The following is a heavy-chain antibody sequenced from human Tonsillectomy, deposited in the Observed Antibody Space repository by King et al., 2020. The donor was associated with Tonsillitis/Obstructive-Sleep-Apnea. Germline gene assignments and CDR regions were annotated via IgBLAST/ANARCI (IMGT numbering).Heavy chain of an antibody. CDR3: ASRGLGSSSALDY. CDR1: GGSISVSSYY. V-gene: IGHV4-39*01. CDR2: IYYSGST. J-gene: IGHJ4*02. Sequence: LPLQESGPGLVKPSETLSLTCTVSGGSISVSSYYWGWIRQPPGKGLEWIGSIYYSGSTYYNPSLKSRVTISVDTSKNQFSLKLSSVTAADTAVYYCASRGLGSSSALDYWGQGTLVTVSS. D-gene: IGHD6-6*01.